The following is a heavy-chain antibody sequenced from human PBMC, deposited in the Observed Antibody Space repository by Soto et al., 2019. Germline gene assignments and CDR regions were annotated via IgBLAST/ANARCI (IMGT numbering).Heavy chain of an antibody. CDR2: IRSKAYGGTT. D-gene: IGHD6-13*01. Sequence: GGSLRLSCTASGFTFGDYAMSWFRQAPGKGLEWVGFIRSKAYGGTTEYAASVKGRFTISRDDSKSIAYLQMNSLKTEDTAVYYCTRDAWSSWYLSQNDYWGQGTLVTVSS. J-gene: IGHJ4*02. CDR3: TRDAWSSWYLSQNDY. V-gene: IGHV3-49*03. CDR1: GFTFGDYA.